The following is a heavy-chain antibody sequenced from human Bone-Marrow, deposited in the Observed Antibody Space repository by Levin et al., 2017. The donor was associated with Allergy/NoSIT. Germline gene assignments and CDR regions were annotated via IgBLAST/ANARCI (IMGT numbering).Heavy chain of an antibody. CDR1: GGSFSGYY. CDR2: INHSGST. D-gene: IGHD2-2*01. J-gene: IGHJ6*02. Sequence: PSQTLSLTCAVYGGSFSGYYWSWIRQPPGKGLEWIGEINHSGSTNYNPSLKSRVTISVDTSKNQFSLKLSSVTAADTAVYYCARSNSLVKYQIYGMDVWGQGTTVTVSS. CDR3: ARSNSLVKYQIYGMDV. V-gene: IGHV4-34*01.